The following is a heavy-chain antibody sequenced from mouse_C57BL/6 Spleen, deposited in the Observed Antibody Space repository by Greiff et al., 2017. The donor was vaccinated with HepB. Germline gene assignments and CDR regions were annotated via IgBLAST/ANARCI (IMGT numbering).Heavy chain of an antibody. D-gene: IGHD1-1*01. Sequence: QVHVKQSGPELVKPGASVKLSCKASGYTFTSYDINWVKQRPGQGLEWIGWIYPRDGSTKYNEKFKGKATLTVDPSSSTAYMELHSLTSEDSAVYFCASPYYYGSRVSWFAYWGQGTLVTVSA. J-gene: IGHJ3*01. CDR3: ASPYYYGSRVSWFAY. V-gene: IGHV1-85*01. CDR2: IYPRDGST. CDR1: GYTFTSYD.